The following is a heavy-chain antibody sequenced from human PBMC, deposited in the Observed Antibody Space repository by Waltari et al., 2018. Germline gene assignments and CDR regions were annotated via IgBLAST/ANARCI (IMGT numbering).Heavy chain of an antibody. CDR3: ARVKAGNIDY. CDR1: GFTFSSYS. V-gene: IGHV3-21*01. J-gene: IGHJ4*02. Sequence: EVQLVESGGGLVKPGGSLRLSCAASGFTFSSYSMIWVRQAPGKGLEWVSSISSSGSYIYYADSVRGLFTISRDNAKNSLYLQMNRLRAEDAAVYYCARVKAGNIDYWGQGTLVTVSS. D-gene: IGHD1-1*01. CDR2: ISSSGSYI.